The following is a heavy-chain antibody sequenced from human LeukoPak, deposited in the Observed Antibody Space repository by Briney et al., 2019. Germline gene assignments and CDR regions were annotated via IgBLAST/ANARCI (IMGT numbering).Heavy chain of an antibody. J-gene: IGHJ3*02. D-gene: IGHD3-3*01. Sequence: NPSETLSLTCTVSGGSISSSSYYWGWIRQPPGKGLEWIGSIYYSGSTYYNPSLKSRVTISVDTSKNQFSLKLSSVTAADTAVYYCARVGGLRFLEWLSDTDAFDIWGQGTMVTVSS. CDR2: IYYSGST. CDR3: ARVGGLRFLEWLSDTDAFDI. V-gene: IGHV4-39*07. CDR1: GGSISSSSYY.